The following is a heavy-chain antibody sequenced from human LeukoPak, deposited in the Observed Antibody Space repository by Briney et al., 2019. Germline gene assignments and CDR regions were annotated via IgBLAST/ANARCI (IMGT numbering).Heavy chain of an antibody. D-gene: IGHD3-22*01. V-gene: IGHV3-74*01. J-gene: IGHJ1*01. CDR2: IKSDGST. Sequence: GGSLRLSCAASGFTFSSYWMHWVRQAPGKGLVWVSRIKSDGSTNYADSVKGRFTISRDNTKNTVSLQINRLRADDTGVYYWARSPSEIGGYYPEYFRHWGQGPLVTVSS. CDR3: ARSPSEIGGYYPEYFRH. CDR1: GFTFSSYW.